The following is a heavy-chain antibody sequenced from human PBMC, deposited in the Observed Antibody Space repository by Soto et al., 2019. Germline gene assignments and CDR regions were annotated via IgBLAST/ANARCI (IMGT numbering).Heavy chain of an antibody. D-gene: IGHD2-15*01. V-gene: IGHV1-69*12. CDR3: ARMRRYCSGGSCYPYYFDY. CDR2: IIPIFGTA. J-gene: IGHJ4*02. CDR1: GGTFSSYA. Sequence: QVQLVQSGAEVKKPGSSVKVSCKASGGTFSSYAISWVRQAPGQGLEWMGGIIPIFGTANYAQKFQGRVTITAAEXXSXAXXELSSLRSEDTAVYYCARMRRYCSGGSCYPYYFDYWGQGTLVTVSS.